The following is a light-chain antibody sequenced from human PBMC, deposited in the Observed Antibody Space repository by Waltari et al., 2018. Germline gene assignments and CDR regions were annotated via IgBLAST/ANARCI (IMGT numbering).Light chain of an antibody. V-gene: IGLV1-44*01. Sequence: QSVLTQPPSASGTPGQRVTISCSGSTSNIGSHTVNRYHHLPGTAPKLLIFSNCHRPSGVPDLVSGSKFGTSASLAISGLQSEDEGVYSCAAWDDSLSGVIFGGGTKLTVL. CDR1: TSNIGSHT. CDR3: AAWDDSLSGVI. CDR2: SNC. J-gene: IGLJ2*01.